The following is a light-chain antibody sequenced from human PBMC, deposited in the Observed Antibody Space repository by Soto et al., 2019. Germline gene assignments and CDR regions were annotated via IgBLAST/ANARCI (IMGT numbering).Light chain of an antibody. CDR3: CAYSTSGTHV. CDR2: DVN. V-gene: IGLV2-14*03. CDR1: SSYAGSYDY. J-gene: IGLJ1*01. Sequence: QSVLTQPASVSGSPGQSITFSCTGTSSYAGSYDYVSWHQQHPGKAPKLIIYDVNNRPSGVPSRFSGSKSGNTASLIISGLQTEDEADYYCCAYSTSGTHVFGTGTRSPS.